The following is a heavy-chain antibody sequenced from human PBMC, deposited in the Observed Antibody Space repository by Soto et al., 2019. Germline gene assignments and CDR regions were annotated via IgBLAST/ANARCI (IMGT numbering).Heavy chain of an antibody. J-gene: IGHJ4*02. CDR2: IWHDGSNK. V-gene: IGHV3-33*01. D-gene: IGHD3-10*01. Sequence: PGGSLRLSCAASGFTFSNYGMHWVRQAPGKGLEWVALIWHDGSNKYYVDSVKGRFSISRDNSKNTLYLQMSSLRAEDTAVYYCARDRGSGSYYTYLDYWGQGTLVTVSS. CDR3: ARDRGSGSYYTYLDY. CDR1: GFTFSNYG.